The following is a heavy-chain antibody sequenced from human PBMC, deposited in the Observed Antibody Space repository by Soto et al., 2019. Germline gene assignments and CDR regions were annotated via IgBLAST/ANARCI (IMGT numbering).Heavy chain of an antibody. V-gene: IGHV3-9*01. CDR3: AKDGGITMVRGVITKSSGFDY. D-gene: IGHD3-10*01. CDR2: ISWNSGSI. CDR1: GFTFDDYA. J-gene: IGHJ4*02. Sequence: EVQLVESGGSLVQPGRSLRLSCAASGFTFDDYAMHWVRQAPGKGLEWVSGISWNSGSIGYADSVKGRFTISRDNAKNSLYLQMNSLRAEDTALYYCAKDGGITMVRGVITKSSGFDYWGQGTLVTVSS.